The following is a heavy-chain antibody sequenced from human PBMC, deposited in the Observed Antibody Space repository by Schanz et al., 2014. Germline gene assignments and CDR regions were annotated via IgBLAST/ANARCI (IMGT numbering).Heavy chain of an antibody. V-gene: IGHV1-46*01. CDR3: VTEKRMESGTWAKAFDI. CDR1: NYIFTKYY. CDR2: INPYDDTI. Sequence: QVQLVQSGAEVKKPGASVKLSCKASNYIFTKYYIHCVRQAPGQGLEWMGLINPYDDTIDNAKKFQGRFTMTRDTSTTTVYMELSSRRSDDTAMYYCVTEKRMESGTWAKAFDIWGQGTWVTVSS. D-gene: IGHD3-3*01. J-gene: IGHJ3*02.